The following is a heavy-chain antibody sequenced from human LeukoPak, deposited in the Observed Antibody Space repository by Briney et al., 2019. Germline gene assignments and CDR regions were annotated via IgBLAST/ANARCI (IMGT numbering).Heavy chain of an antibody. CDR2: INPNSGGT. J-gene: IGHJ4*01. CDR1: GYTFNGYH. V-gene: IGHV1-2*02. Sequence: ASVNPSSKASGYTFNGYHMHRVRQAPGHGLEWMGWINPNSGGTNYAQKFQGRVTMTRDTSSSTAYMELSRLRSDDTAVYYCARAYYYDSSGYRPVDYWGQGTLVTVSS. D-gene: IGHD3-22*01. CDR3: ARAYYYDSSGYRPVDY.